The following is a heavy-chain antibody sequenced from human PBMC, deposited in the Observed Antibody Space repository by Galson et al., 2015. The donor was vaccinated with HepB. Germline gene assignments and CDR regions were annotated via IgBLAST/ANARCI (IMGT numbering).Heavy chain of an antibody. CDR2: IDPSDFYT. CDR1: AYSFTSYW. V-gene: IGHV5-10-1*01. CDR3: ARWLFRGNWFDP. J-gene: IGHJ5*02. D-gene: IGHD3-16*01. Sequence: QSGAEVKKPGESLRISCPGSAYSFTSYWISWVRQMPGKGLEWMGKIDPSDFYTDYSPSFQGHVTISVDRSINTAYLQWSGLKASDTAMYYCARWLFRGNWFDPWGQGTLVTVSS.